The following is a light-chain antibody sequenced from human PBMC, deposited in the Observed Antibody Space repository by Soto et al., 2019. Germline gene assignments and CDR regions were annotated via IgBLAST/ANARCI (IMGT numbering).Light chain of an antibody. J-gene: IGKJ1*01. CDR3: QQYGSSPPWT. CDR2: DAS. V-gene: IGKV3-20*01. Sequence: EIVMTQSPATLSVSPGERATLSCRASQSVSSNLAWYQQKPGQAPRLLIYDASNRATGIPDRFSGSGSGTDFTLTISRLEPEDFAVYYCQQYGSSPPWTFGQGTKVDIK. CDR1: QSVSSN.